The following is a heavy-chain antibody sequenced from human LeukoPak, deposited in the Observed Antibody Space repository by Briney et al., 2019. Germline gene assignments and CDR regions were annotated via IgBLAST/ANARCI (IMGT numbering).Heavy chain of an antibody. Sequence: ASVKVSCKASGYTFTGYYMHWVRQAPGQGLEWMGRINPNSGGTNYAQKFQGRVTMTRDTSISTAYMELSRLRSDDTAVYYCARDSRTTVTTNHYYFDYWGQGTLVTVSS. V-gene: IGHV1-2*06. CDR1: GYTFTGYY. D-gene: IGHD4-17*01. CDR2: INPNSGGT. J-gene: IGHJ4*02. CDR3: ARDSRTTVTTNHYYFDY.